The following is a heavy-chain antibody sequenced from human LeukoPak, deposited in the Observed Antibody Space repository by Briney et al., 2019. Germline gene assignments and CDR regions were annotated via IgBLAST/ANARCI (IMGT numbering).Heavy chain of an antibody. V-gene: IGHV1-69*04. Sequence: GASVKVSCKASGGTFSSYAISWVRQALGQGLEWMGRIIPIFGIANYAQKFQGRVTITADKSTSTAYMELSSLRSEDTAVYYCASYDYGDYQNNNWFDPWGQGTLVTVSS. CDR3: ASYDYGDYQNNNWFDP. J-gene: IGHJ5*02. D-gene: IGHD4-17*01. CDR2: IIPIFGIA. CDR1: GGTFSSYA.